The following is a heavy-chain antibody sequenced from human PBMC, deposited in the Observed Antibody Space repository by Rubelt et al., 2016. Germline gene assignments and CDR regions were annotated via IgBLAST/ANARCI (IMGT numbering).Heavy chain of an antibody. J-gene: IGHJ4*02. CDR2: FHYSGNT. D-gene: IGHD3-10*01. V-gene: IGHV4-39*07. CDR3: VRDGGSGSYYLRH. CDR1: GASVSSATAY. Sequence: QLQLQESGPGLVKPSETLSLVCSVSGASVSSATAYWGWFRQSPGKGLEWIGYFHYSGNTYYSPSLMGRATISVDTSKDQFSLNVNSVTAADTAVYYCVRDGGSGSYYLRHWGQGTLVTVSS.